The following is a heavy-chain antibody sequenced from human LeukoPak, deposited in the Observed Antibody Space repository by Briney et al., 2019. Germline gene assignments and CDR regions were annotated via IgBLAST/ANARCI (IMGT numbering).Heavy chain of an antibody. CDR1: GNYW. CDR2: NSDGSWT. J-gene: IGHJ4*02. CDR3: VRSLRSADF. V-gene: IGHV3-74*01. Sequence: PGGSLRLSCAASGNYWMHWVRQAPGKGLVWVSHNSDGSWTSYADSVKGRFTISRDNAKNTLFLQMDSLRAEDTALYYCVRSLRSADFWGQGTLVTVSS.